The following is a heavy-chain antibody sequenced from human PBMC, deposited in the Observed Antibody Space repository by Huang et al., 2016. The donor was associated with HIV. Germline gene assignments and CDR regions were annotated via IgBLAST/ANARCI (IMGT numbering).Heavy chain of an antibody. D-gene: IGHD4-4*01. CDR2: IGRDSRDT. J-gene: IGHJ3*01. CDR1: GYDFGIYG. Sequence: QVQLVQSGGEVMQPGASVRVSCKASGYDFGIYGMSWLRQAPGQGLEWLGWIGRDSRDTSSAQKFQGRVTMTTDTSTTTTDMELRSLRSDDTAMYYCARDPYYSNRWKRNDASFLWGQGTMITVSS. CDR3: ARDPYYSNRWKRNDASFL. V-gene: IGHV1-18*01.